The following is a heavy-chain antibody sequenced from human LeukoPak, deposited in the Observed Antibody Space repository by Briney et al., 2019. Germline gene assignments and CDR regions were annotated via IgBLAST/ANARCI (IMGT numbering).Heavy chain of an antibody. J-gene: IGHJ4*02. CDR1: GFTFSSYS. Sequence: GGSLRLSCAASGFTFSSYSMNWVRQAPGKGLEWVSSISSSSSYIYYADSVKGRFTISRDNAKNSLYLQMNSLRAEDTAVYYCARALGLRGTPFDYWGQGTLVTVSP. CDR3: ARALGLRGTPFDY. D-gene: IGHD4-17*01. V-gene: IGHV3-21*01. CDR2: ISSSSSYI.